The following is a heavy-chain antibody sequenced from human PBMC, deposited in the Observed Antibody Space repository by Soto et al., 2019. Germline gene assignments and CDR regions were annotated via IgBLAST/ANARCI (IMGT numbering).Heavy chain of an antibody. V-gene: IGHV3-33*01. Sequence: LRLSCAASEFTFSSYGMHWVRQAPGKGLEWVAVIWYDGSNKYYADSVKGRFTISRDNSKNTLYLQMNSLRAEDTAVYYCARDVDTTSHLNWFDPWGQGVLVTVSS. CDR1: EFTFSSYG. D-gene: IGHD5-18*01. CDR2: IWYDGSNK. CDR3: ARDVDTTSHLNWFDP. J-gene: IGHJ5*02.